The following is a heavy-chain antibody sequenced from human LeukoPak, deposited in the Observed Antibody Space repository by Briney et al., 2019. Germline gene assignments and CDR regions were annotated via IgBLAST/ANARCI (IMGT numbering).Heavy chain of an antibody. CDR3: ARDATRGGDFDY. CDR1: GGTFSSYA. V-gene: IGHV1-69*04. J-gene: IGHJ4*02. D-gene: IGHD2-21*01. Sequence: SVKVSCKASGGTFSSYAISWVRQAPGQGLEWMGRIIPILGIANYAQKFQGRVTITADKSTSTAYMELSSLRSEDTAVYYCARDATRGGDFDYWGQGTLVTVSS. CDR2: IIPILGIA.